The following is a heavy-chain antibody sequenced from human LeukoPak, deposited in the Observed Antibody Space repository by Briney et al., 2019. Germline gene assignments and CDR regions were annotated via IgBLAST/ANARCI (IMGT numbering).Heavy chain of an antibody. CDR3: ARSRYCSSTSCYDGWDYYYYMDV. Sequence: GESLKISCKGSGYSFTSYWIGWVRQMPGKGLEWMGIIYPGDSDTRYSPSFQGQVTISADKSISTAYPQWSSLKASDTAMYYCARSRYCSSTSCYDGWDYYYYMDVWGKGTTVTISS. CDR2: IYPGDSDT. D-gene: IGHD2-2*01. V-gene: IGHV5-51*01. CDR1: GYSFTSYW. J-gene: IGHJ6*03.